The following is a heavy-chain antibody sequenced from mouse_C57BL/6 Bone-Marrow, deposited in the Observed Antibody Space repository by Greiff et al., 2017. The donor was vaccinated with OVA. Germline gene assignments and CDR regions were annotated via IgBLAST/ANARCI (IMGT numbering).Heavy chain of an antibody. Sequence: EVQRVESGPELVKPGASVKIPCKASGYTFTDYNMDWVKQSHGKSLEWIGDINPNNGGTIYHQKFKGKATLTVGKSSSTAYMELRSLTTEDTAVYYCASYDYDGFDYWGQGTTLTVSS. CDR2: INPNNGGT. D-gene: IGHD2-4*01. J-gene: IGHJ2*01. CDR3: ASYDYDGFDY. V-gene: IGHV1-18*01. CDR1: GYTFTDYN.